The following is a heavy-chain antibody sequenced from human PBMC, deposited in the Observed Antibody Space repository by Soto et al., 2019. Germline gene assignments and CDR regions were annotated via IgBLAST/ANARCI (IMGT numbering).Heavy chain of an antibody. J-gene: IGHJ3*02. CDR3: AADLATHDAFDI. V-gene: IGHV1-58*01. Sequence: SVKVSCKASGFTFTSSAVQWVRQARGQRLEWIGWIVVGSGNTNYAQKFQERVTITRDMSTSTAYMELSSLRSEHTAVYYCAADLATHDAFDIWGQGTMVTVSS. CDR1: GFTFTSSA. CDR2: IVVGSGNT.